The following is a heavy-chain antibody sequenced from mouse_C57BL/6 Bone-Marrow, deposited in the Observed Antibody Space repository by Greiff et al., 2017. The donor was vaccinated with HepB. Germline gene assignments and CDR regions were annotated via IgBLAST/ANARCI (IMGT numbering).Heavy chain of an antibody. V-gene: IGHV1-54*01. Sequence: VQLQQSGAELVRPGTSVKVSCKASGYAFTNYLIEWVKQRPGQGLEWIGVINPGSGGTNYNEKFKGKATLTADKSSSTAYMQLSSLTSEDSAVYFCALDSSGSDSYYYAMDYWGQGTSVTVSS. CDR3: ALDSSGSDSYYYAMDY. CDR1: GYAFTNYL. J-gene: IGHJ4*01. D-gene: IGHD3-2*02. CDR2: INPGSGGT.